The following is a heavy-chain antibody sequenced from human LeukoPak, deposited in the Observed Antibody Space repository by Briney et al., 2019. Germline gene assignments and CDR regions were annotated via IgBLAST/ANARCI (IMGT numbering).Heavy chain of an antibody. J-gene: IGHJ4*02. CDR3: ARVGRNGWDFDH. D-gene: IGHD6-19*01. CDR1: GFTFSASW. V-gene: IGHV3-7*01. Sequence: GESLRLSCAASGFTFSASWMTWVRQAPGKGLEWVTIINEGGGLTFYVDSVKGRFSTSRDNSKNSLSLQMSTLRVEDTAMYYCARVGRNGWDFDHWGQGTLVTVSS. CDR2: INEGGGLT.